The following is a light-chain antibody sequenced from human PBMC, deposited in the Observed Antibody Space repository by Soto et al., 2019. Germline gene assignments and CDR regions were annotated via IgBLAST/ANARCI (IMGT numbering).Light chain of an antibody. CDR3: GTWDVSLTNGRV. CDR2: DNY. J-gene: IGLJ2*01. CDR1: WSNIGRNY. Sequence: QSVLTQPPSVSAAPGQKVTISCSGGWSNIGRNYVSWYQQLPGTAPKLLIYDNYKRPSGIPDRFSGSKSGTSATLDITGLQTGDEADYYCGTWDVSLTNGRVFGGGTKLTVL. V-gene: IGLV1-51*01.